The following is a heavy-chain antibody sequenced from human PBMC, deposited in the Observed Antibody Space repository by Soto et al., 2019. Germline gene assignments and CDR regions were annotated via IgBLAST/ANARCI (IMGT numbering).Heavy chain of an antibody. V-gene: IGHV4-39*01. CDR2: IYYSGST. CDR3: ARGGYSSGWD. CDR1: GGSISSSSYY. Sequence: QLQLQESGPGLVKPSETLSLTCTVSGGSISSSSYYWGWIRQPPGKGLEWIGSIYYSGSTYYNPSLKSRVTISVDTAKNQFSLKLSSGTAADTAVYYCARGGYSSGWDWGQGTLVTVSS. D-gene: IGHD6-19*01. J-gene: IGHJ4*02.